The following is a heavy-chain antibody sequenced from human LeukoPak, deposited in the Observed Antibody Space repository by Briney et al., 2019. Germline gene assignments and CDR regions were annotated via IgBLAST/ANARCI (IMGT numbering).Heavy chain of an antibody. V-gene: IGHV1-2*02. CDR3: ARDFIRGSSFAYRLLES. D-gene: IGHD5-18*01. Sequence: ASVKVSCKASGYTFTDYYMHWVRKAPGQGLEWLGWINPNSGGTSNAQMLQGRVTLTRDTSINTAYMELRRLTSDDTAVYYCARDFIRGSSFAYRLLESWGQGTLVIVSS. CDR1: GYTFTDYY. J-gene: IGHJ4*02. CDR2: INPNSGGT.